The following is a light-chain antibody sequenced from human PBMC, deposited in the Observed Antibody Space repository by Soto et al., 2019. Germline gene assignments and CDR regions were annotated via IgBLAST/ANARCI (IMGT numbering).Light chain of an antibody. Sequence: QSVLTQPPSVSGAPGQRVTISCTGSSSNIGAGYHVHWYQQLPGTAPKLLIYGNSNRPSGVPDRFSGSKSGTSASLVITGLQAEDEADYYCQSYDSSLSGSVVFGGGTKLTVL. CDR1: SSNIGAGYH. V-gene: IGLV1-40*01. CDR3: QSYDSSLSGSVV. CDR2: GNS. J-gene: IGLJ3*02.